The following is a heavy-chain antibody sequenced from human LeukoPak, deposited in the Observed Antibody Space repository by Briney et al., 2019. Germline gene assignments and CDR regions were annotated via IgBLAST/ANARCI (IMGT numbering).Heavy chain of an antibody. J-gene: IGHJ4*02. D-gene: IGHD3-22*01. Sequence: SETLSLTCAVSGYSISSGYYWGWIRQPPGKGLGWIGSIYHSGSTYYNPSLKSRVTISVDTSKNQFSLKLSSVTAADTAVYYCARQGLFYYDSSGYSHFDYWGQGTLVTVSS. CDR3: ARQGLFYYDSSGYSHFDY. CDR1: GYSISSGYY. CDR2: IYHSGST. V-gene: IGHV4-38-2*01.